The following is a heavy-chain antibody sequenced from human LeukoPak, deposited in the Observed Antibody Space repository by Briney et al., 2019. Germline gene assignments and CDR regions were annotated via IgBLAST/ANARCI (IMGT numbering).Heavy chain of an antibody. CDR1: GFTFSNAW. CDR3: TTDLKESGSDTTTGFQY. Sequence: PGGSLRLSCATSGFTFSNAWMNWVRQAPGKGLEWVGRIRSNSDGGTIDYAAPVKGRFTISRDDSKNTLYLQVNSLKVEDTAVYYCTTDLKESGSDTTTGFQYWGQGTLVTVSS. CDR2: IRSNSDGGTI. D-gene: IGHD1-26*01. V-gene: IGHV3-15*07. J-gene: IGHJ4*02.